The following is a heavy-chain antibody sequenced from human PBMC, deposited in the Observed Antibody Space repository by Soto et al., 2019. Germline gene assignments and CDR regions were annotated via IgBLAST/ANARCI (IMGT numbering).Heavy chain of an antibody. Sequence: QLQLQESGPGLVKPSETLSLTCSVSDDSINSDKYYWGWIRQPPGKGLEWIGSIYYRGNADYNPSLQTRVTISLAKSKSQFSLKLNSVTAADSAVYFCARLEGLATISYYFDFWGPGALVTVSS. J-gene: IGHJ4*02. V-gene: IGHV4-39*01. CDR3: ARLEGLATISYYFDF. CDR2: IYYRGNA. CDR1: DDSINSDKYY. D-gene: IGHD3-9*01.